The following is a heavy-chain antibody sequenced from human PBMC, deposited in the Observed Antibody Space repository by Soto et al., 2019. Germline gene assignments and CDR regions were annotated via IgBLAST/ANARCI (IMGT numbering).Heavy chain of an antibody. D-gene: IGHD2-2*01. CDR2: IIPIFGTA. V-gene: IGHV1-69*13. CDR3: AREEQLISVAFDP. CDR1: GGTFSSYA. Sequence: GASVKVSCKASGGTFSSYAISWVRQAPGQGLEWMGGIIPIFGTANYAQKFQGRVTITADESTSTAYMELSSLRSEDTAVYYCAREEQLISVAFDPWGQGTLVTVSS. J-gene: IGHJ5*02.